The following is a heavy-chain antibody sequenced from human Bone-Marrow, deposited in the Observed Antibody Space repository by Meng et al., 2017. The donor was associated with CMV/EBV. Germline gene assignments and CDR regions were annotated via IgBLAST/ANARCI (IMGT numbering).Heavy chain of an antibody. J-gene: IGHJ5*02. CDR3: ARSRFTADPMWFDP. D-gene: IGHD5-18*01. CDR2: ISGSGGST. V-gene: IGHV3-64*04. Sequence: ESVSRISGSGGSTNHADSSRDNSKNTLYLQMNSLRAEDTAVYYCARSRFTADPMWFDPWGQGTLVTVSS.